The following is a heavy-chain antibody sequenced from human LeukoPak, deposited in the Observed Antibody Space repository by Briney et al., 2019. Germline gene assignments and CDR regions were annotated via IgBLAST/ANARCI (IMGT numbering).Heavy chain of an antibody. J-gene: IGHJ4*02. Sequence: PGGSLRLSCAASGFTFSSYAMSWVRQAPGKGLEWVSAISGNGGSTYYADSVKGRFTISRDNSKNTLYLQMNSLRAEDTAVYYCATDSSGYQSLDYWGQGTLVTVSS. D-gene: IGHD3-22*01. CDR2: ISGNGGST. V-gene: IGHV3-23*01. CDR3: ATDSSGYQSLDY. CDR1: GFTFSSYA.